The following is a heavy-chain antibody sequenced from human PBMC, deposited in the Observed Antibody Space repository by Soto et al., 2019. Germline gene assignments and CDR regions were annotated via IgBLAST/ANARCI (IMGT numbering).Heavy chain of an antibody. Sequence: ASVKVSCKASGYTFTSYAMHWVRQAPGQRLEWMGWINAGNGNTKYSQKFQGRVTITGDTSASTAYMELSSLRSEDTAVYYCARVRQLVGYFYYYMDVWGKGTTVTVSS. D-gene: IGHD6-6*01. CDR1: GYTFTSYA. CDR3: ARVRQLVGYFYYYMDV. J-gene: IGHJ6*03. V-gene: IGHV1-3*01. CDR2: INAGNGNT.